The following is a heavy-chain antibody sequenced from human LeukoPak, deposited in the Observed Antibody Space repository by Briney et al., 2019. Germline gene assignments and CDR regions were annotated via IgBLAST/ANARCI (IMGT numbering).Heavy chain of an antibody. D-gene: IGHD6-13*01. V-gene: IGHV7-4-1*02. J-gene: IGHJ6*03. CDR3: ARAYSSSWFSPETSFMDV. CDR1: GYTFTSYA. CDR2: INTNTGNP. Sequence: ASVKVSCKASGYTFTSYAMNWVRQAPGQGLEWMGWINTNTGNPTYAQGFTGRFVFSLDTSVSTAYLQISSLKAGDTAVYYCARAYSSSWFSPETSFMDVWGKGTTVTVSS.